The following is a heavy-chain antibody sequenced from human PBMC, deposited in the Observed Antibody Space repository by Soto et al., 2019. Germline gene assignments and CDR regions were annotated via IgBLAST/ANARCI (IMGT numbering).Heavy chain of an antibody. Sequence: GGSLRLSCAASGFTFSSYGMHWVRQAPGKGLEWVAVIWYDGSNKYYADSVKGRFTISRDNSKNTLYLQMNSLRAEDTAVYYCARSLYDPQGVGYYYGMDVWGQGTTVTVSS. CDR3: ARSLYDPQGVGYYYGMDV. V-gene: IGHV3-33*01. CDR1: GFTFSSYG. D-gene: IGHD3-3*01. J-gene: IGHJ6*02. CDR2: IWYDGSNK.